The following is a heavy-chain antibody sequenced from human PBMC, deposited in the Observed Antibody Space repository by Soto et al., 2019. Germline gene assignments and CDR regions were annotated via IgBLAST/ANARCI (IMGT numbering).Heavy chain of an antibody. Sequence: PSETLSLTXDVSGDSINSNHWWNWVRQPPEKGLEWIGQISHSGSTTYNPSLTSRVTISVDKSKNHFSLKLTSVTAADTAVYYCAARHFWSRPWTDRRLDYWGQGTLVTVSS. J-gene: IGHJ4*02. D-gene: IGHD3-3*02. CDR2: ISHSGST. CDR3: AARHFWSRPWTDRRLDY. CDR1: GDSINSNHW. V-gene: IGHV4-4*02.